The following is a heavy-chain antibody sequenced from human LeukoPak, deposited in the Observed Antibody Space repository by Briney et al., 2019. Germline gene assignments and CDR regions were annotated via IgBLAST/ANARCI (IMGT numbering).Heavy chain of an antibody. CDR2: IYYSGST. CDR3: AKTGIVGATPYFQH. CDR1: GGSISSCY. D-gene: IGHD1-26*01. V-gene: IGHV4-59*01. J-gene: IGHJ1*01. Sequence: SETLSLTCTVSGGSISSCYWSWIRQPPGKGLEWIGYIYYSGSTNYNPSLKSRVTISVDTSKNQFSLKLSSVTAADTAVYYCAKTGIVGATPYFQHWGQGTLVTVSS.